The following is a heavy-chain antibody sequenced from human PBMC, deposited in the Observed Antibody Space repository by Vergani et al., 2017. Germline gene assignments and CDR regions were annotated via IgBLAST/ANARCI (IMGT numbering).Heavy chain of an antibody. J-gene: IGHJ6*03. V-gene: IGHV5-51*01. CDR2: IYPGDSDT. Sequence: EVQLVQSGAEVKKPGESLKISCKGSGYSFTSYWIGWVRQMPGKGLEWMGIIYPGDSDTRYSPSFQGQVTISADKSISTAYLQWSSLKASDTAMYYFARFPPHYGDYYYYYMDVWGKGTTVTVSS. CDR3: ARFPPHYGDYYYYYMDV. CDR1: GYSFTSYW. D-gene: IGHD4-17*01.